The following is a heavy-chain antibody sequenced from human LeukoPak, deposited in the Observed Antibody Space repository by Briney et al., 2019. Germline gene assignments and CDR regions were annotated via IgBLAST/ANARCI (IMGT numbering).Heavy chain of an antibody. D-gene: IGHD2-8*01. CDR1: GGSISSYY. CDR2: MYETGHT. CDR3: ARHLFATPFDY. Sequence: SETLSLTCTVSGGSISSYYWSWIRQPPGQGLEWIGYMYETGHTMYNSSLKSRVTMSLDTSWNYFSLSLSSVTAADTAVYYCARHLFATPFDYWGPGTLVTVSS. V-gene: IGHV4-59*08. J-gene: IGHJ4*02.